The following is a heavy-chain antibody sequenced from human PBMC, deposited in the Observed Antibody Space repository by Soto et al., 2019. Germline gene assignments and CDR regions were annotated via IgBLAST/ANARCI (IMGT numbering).Heavy chain of an antibody. Sequence: DVYLVESGGGLVQPGGSLRLSCTASGFTLSSYSMNWVRQAPGKGPEWVSHISSNSDTVDYADSVKGRFTISSDNARNSLSLQMNSLSAEDTAVYYCARVGLMFLLGGEFFQVWGQGTLVTVSS. CDR2: ISSNSDTV. D-gene: IGHD3-16*01. CDR3: ARVGLMFLLGGEFFQV. J-gene: IGHJ1*01. V-gene: IGHV3-48*01. CDR1: GFTLSSYS.